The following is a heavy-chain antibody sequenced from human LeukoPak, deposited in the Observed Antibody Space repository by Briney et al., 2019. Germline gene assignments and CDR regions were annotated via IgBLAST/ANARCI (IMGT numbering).Heavy chain of an antibody. CDR1: GFTVSSNY. CDR3: ARDFQDSPVGATYYGMDV. CDR2: IYSGGST. Sequence: GGSLRLSCAGSGFTVSSNYMSWVRQAPGKGLEWVSVIYSGGSTYYADSVKGRFTISRDNSKNTLYLQMNSLRAEDTAVYYCARDFQDSPVGATYYGMDVWGQGTTVTVSS. J-gene: IGHJ6*02. V-gene: IGHV3-66*01. D-gene: IGHD1-26*01.